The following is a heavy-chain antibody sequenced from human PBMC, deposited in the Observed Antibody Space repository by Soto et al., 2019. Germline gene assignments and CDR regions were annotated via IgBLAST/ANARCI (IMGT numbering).Heavy chain of an antibody. CDR2: INHSGST. J-gene: IGHJ5*02. CDR1: GGSFSGYY. D-gene: IGHD2-2*01. Sequence: QVQLQQWGAGLLKPSETLSLTCAVYGGSFSGYYWSWIRQPPGKGLEWMGEINHSGSTNYNPSLKSRVTISVDTSKNQFSLKLSSVTAADTAVYYCARGLYATQLLLSMRLGRWFDPWGQGTLVTVSS. CDR3: ARGLYATQLLLSMRLGRWFDP. V-gene: IGHV4-34*01.